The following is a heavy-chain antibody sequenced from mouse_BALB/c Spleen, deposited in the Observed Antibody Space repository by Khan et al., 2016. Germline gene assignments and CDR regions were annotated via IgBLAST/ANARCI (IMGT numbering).Heavy chain of an antibody. CDR3: VGRDNIGPFAF. CDR2: INTETGEA. J-gene: IGHJ3*01. D-gene: IGHD4-1*01. V-gene: IGHV9-2-1*01. CDR1: GYTFTDYS. Sequence: QIQLVQSGPELKKPGETVKISCKASGYTFTDYSIHWVKQAPGKGFKWMGWINTETGEATYADDFKGRFAFSLETSASTAHFQIDNLKNEDTATYFCVGRDNIGPFAFWGQGTLVTVSA.